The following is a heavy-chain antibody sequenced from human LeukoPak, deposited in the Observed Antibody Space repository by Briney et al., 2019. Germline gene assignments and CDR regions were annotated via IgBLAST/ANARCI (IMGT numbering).Heavy chain of an antibody. CDR3: AKDLSASVDWSMDY. CDR1: EFTFGAFG. CDR2: IWYNGSRK. J-gene: IGHJ4*02. Sequence: GGSLRLSCTASEFTFGAFGMDWVRQAPGQVLEWVAVIWYNGSRKYYADSVKGRFTISRDNSQNTLYLHMNNLRAEDTAVYYCAKDLSASVDWSMDYWGQGTLVTVSS. D-gene: IGHD3/OR15-3a*01. V-gene: IGHV3-33*06.